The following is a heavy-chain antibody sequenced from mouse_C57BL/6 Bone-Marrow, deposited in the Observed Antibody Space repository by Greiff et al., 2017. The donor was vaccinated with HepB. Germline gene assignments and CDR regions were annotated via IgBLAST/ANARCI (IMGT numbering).Heavy chain of an antibody. CDR3: ALTTAFDY. CDR1: GYAFSSSW. Sequence: VKLQESGPELVKPGASVKISCKASGYAFSSSWMNWVKQRPGKGLEWIGRIYPGDGDTNYNGKFKGKATLTADKSSSTAYMQLSSLTSEDSAVYFCALTTAFDYWGQGTTLTVSS. J-gene: IGHJ2*01. D-gene: IGHD1-2*01. CDR2: IYPGDGDT. V-gene: IGHV1-82*01.